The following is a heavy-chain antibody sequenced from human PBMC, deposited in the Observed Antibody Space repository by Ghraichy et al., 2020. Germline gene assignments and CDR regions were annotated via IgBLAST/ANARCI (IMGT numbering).Heavy chain of an antibody. J-gene: IGHJ6*02. CDR1: GFTFSSSD. CDR2: IWYDGSDK. CDR3: AREGIRGIAVADKASGNSYYGMDV. V-gene: IGHV3-33*01. Sequence: GESLHISCASSGFTFSSSDMHWVRQAPGKGLEWVAVIWYDGSDKYYADSVKGRFTMSRDNSKNTLYLQMNSLRVEDKAVYYCAREGIRGIAVADKASGNSYYGMDVWGQGTTVTVSS. D-gene: IGHD6-19*01.